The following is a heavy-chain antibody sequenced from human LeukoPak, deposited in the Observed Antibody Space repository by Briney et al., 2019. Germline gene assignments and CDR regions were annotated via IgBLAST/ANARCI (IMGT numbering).Heavy chain of an antibody. CDR2: INSDGSST. D-gene: IGHD2-2*01. CDR1: GFTFSSYW. Sequence: GGSLRLSCAASGFTFSSYWMHWVRQAPGKGLVWVSRINSDGSSTSYADSVKGRFIISRDNAKNTLYLQMNSLRAEDTAVYYCARGYCSSTSCYELDYWGQGTLVTVSS. CDR3: ARGYCSSTSCYELDY. J-gene: IGHJ4*02. V-gene: IGHV3-74*01.